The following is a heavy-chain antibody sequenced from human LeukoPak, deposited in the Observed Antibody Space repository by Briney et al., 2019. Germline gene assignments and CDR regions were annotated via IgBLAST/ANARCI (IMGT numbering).Heavy chain of an antibody. CDR1: GLTFTGVNY. D-gene: IGHD5-12*01. CDR2: INTNSGVT. J-gene: IGHJ5*02. CDR3: TRDRLSKWFDP. V-gene: IGHV1-2*02. Sequence: ASVKVSCKASGLTFTGVNYIHWVRPAPGQGPEWMGWINTNSGVTDYARKFQGRVTMTRDTSISTAYMELYRLTSDDTAMYYCTRDRLSKWFDPWGQGTLVTVSS.